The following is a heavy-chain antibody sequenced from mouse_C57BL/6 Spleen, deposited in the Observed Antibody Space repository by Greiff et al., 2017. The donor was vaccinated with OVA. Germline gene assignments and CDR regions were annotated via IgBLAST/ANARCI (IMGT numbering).Heavy chain of an antibody. V-gene: IGHV1-52*01. CDR3: ARYGYVYAMDY. D-gene: IGHD2-2*01. J-gene: IGHJ4*01. CDR1: GYTFTSYW. CDR2: IDPSDSET. Sequence: QVQLQQPGAELVRPGSSVKLSCKASGYTFTSYWMQWVKQRPIQGLEWIGNIDPSDSETHYNQKFKDKATLTVDKSSSTAYMQLSSLTSEDSAVYYCARYGYVYAMDYWGQGTSVTVSS.